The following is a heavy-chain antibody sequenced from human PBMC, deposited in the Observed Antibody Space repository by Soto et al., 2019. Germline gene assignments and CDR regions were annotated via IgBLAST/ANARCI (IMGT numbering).Heavy chain of an antibody. Sequence: SGPQLVNATQTLTLPFTVSGFSLSTSCVGVVWIRQPPGKALEWLALIYWNDDKRYSPSLKSRLTITKETSKNQVVLTMTNMDPVDTATYYCAHRASYYDSSGYRLFDYCGQGNRVTVSA. CDR2: IYWNDDK. CDR3: AHRASYYDSSGYRLFDY. V-gene: IGHV2-5*01. D-gene: IGHD3-22*01. CDR1: GFSLSTSCVG. J-gene: IGHJ4*02.